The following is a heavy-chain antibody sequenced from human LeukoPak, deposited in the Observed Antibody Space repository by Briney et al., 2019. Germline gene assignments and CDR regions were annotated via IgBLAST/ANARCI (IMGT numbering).Heavy chain of an antibody. CDR3: ARDPYSSTWSYGMDV. Sequence: GGSLRLSCAASGFTFSSYWMSWVRPAPGKGLDWVANKKQDGSEEVYVDSVKGRFTISRDNAKNSLFLQMNTLRAEDTAVYYCARDPYSSTWSYGMDVWGQGTTVTVSS. CDR2: KKQDGSEE. D-gene: IGHD6-6*01. CDR1: GFTFSSYW. V-gene: IGHV3-7*05. J-gene: IGHJ6*02.